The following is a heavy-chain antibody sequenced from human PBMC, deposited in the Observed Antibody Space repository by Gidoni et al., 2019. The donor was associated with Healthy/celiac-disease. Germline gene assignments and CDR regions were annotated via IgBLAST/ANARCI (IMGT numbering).Heavy chain of an antibody. V-gene: IGHV3-9*01. CDR1: GFTFDDYA. CDR2: ISCNSGSI. CDR3: AKGGFYYDSSGYYYNDAFDI. D-gene: IGHD3-22*01. Sequence: EVQLVESGGGLVQPGRSLRLSCAASGFTFDDYAMPWVRQAPGKGLEWVSGISCNSGSIGYADSVKGRFTISRDNAKNSLYLQMNSLRAEDTALYYCAKGGFYYDSSGYYYNDAFDIWGQGTMVTVSS. J-gene: IGHJ3*02.